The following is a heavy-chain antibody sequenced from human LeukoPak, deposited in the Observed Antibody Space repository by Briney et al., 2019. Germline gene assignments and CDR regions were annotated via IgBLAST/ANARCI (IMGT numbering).Heavy chain of an antibody. Sequence: GGSLRLSCAASGFTFASYAMTWVRQAPGKGLEWVSLISDTGTNTYYTDSVKGRFTISRDNSKNSLFLQMSSLRADDTAVYYCAKDELANYYFDYWGQGTLVTVSS. V-gene: IGHV3-23*01. CDR2: ISDTGTNT. CDR1: GFTFASYA. J-gene: IGHJ4*02. CDR3: AKDELANYYFDY. D-gene: IGHD6-13*01.